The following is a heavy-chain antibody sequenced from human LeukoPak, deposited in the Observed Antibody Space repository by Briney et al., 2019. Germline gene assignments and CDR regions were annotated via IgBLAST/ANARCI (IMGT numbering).Heavy chain of an antibody. CDR2: ISGSGGST. V-gene: IGHV3-23*01. J-gene: IGHJ4*02. CDR1: GFTFSSYA. Sequence: GGSLRLSCAASGFTFSSYAMSWVRQAPGKGLEWVSAISGSGGSTYYADSVKGRFTISRDNAKNSLYLEMNSLRAEDTAVYYCASERPSSSWYDYWGQGTLVTVSS. D-gene: IGHD6-13*01. CDR3: ASERPSSSWYDY.